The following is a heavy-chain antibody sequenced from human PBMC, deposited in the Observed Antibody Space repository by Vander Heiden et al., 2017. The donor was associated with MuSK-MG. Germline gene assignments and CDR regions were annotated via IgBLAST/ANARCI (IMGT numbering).Heavy chain of an antibody. CDR2: IYYSGST. V-gene: IGHV4-39*01. Sequence: QLQLQESGPGLVKPSETLSLPCTVSGGPLSSSSYLWGWIRQPPGKGLEWIGSIYYSGSTYSNPSPKRRVTISVDTSQNQFALKRIAVTAAETAVYHCPLPSGVRGCSRPYPNWYFDLWGRGTLITVSS. CDR1: GGPLSSSSYL. D-gene: IGHD3-10*01. J-gene: IGHJ2*01. CDR3: PLPSGVRGCSRPYPNWYFDL.